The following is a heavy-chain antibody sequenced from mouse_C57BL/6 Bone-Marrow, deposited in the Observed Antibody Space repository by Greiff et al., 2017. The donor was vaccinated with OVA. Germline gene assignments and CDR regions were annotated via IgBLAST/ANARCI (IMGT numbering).Heavy chain of an antibody. V-gene: IGHV5-6*01. Sequence: EVQLQQSGGDLVKPGGSLKLSCAASGFTFSSYGMSWVRQTPDKRLEWVATISSGGSYTYYPDSVKGRFTISRDNAKNTLYLQMSSLKSEDTAMYYCARHNWDYFDYWGQGTTLTVSS. D-gene: IGHD4-1*02. CDR2: ISSGGSYT. J-gene: IGHJ2*01. CDR3: ARHNWDYFDY. CDR1: GFTFSSYG.